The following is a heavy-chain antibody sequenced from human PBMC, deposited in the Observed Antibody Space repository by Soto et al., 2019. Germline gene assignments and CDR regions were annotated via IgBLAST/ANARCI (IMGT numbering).Heavy chain of an antibody. V-gene: IGHV4-38-2*01. Sequence: SETLSLTCAVSGYSISSGYYWGWIRQPPGKGLEWIGSIYHSGSTYYNPSLKSRVTISVDTSKNQFSLKLSSVTAADTAVYYCASIAAAGGDYWGQGTLVTVSS. CDR2: IYHSGST. D-gene: IGHD6-13*01. CDR3: ASIAAAGGDY. CDR1: GYSISSGYY. J-gene: IGHJ4*02.